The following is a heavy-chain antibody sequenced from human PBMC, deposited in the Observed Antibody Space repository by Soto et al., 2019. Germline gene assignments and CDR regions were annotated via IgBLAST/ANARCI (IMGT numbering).Heavy chain of an antibody. CDR3: GKYVGSSGPYYYGVDV. D-gene: IGHD1-26*01. CDR2: IAYDGNEK. CDR1: GFTFKTHA. Sequence: QVQLVESGGGVVQPGTSLRLSCAASGFTFKTHAMHWVRQAPGKGLEWMAVIAYDGNEKFYADSVKGRFTISRDNSKNALYMQIKTLRNEDTAVYYCGKYVGSSGPYYYGVDVWGQGTTVTVSS. J-gene: IGHJ6*02. V-gene: IGHV3-30*18.